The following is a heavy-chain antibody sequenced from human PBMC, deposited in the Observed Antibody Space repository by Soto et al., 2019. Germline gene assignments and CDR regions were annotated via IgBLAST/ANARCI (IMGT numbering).Heavy chain of an antibody. CDR3: ARRITDGKFDS. J-gene: IGHJ4*02. D-gene: IGHD3-16*01. V-gene: IGHV1-8*01. Sequence: ASVKVSCKASGYNFIDYSINWVRQAPAQGLEWMGWMNPKSGHTAHAQKIQGRVILTRDTSINTVYMDLSSITSGDTAVYFCARRITDGKFDSWGRGTQVTVSS. CDR1: GYNFIDYS. CDR2: MNPKSGHT.